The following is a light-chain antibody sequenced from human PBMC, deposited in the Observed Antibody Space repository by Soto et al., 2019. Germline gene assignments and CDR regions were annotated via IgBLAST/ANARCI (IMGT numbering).Light chain of an antibody. CDR2: WAS. CDR1: QSVLYSSNEKNY. CDR3: HQYYTSPWT. Sequence: DIVMTQYPDSLAVSLGERATINCKSSQSVLYSSNEKNYLAWYQKKPGQPPKVLIYWASTRESGVPDRFSGSGSGTDFTLTISSLQAEDVALYYCHQYYTSPWTFGQGTKVEVK. V-gene: IGKV4-1*01. J-gene: IGKJ1*01.